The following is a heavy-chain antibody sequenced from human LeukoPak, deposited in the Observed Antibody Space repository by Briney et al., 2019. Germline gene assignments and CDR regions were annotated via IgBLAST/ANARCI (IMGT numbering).Heavy chain of an antibody. CDR1: VYTLTSYG. Sequence: GASVKVSCKASVYTLTSYGISGVRQAPGQGLEWMGWISAYNGNTNYAQKLQGRVTMTTDTSTSTAYMELRSLRSDDTAVYYCARVIWYSSGWPDAFDIWGQGTMVTVSS. D-gene: IGHD6-19*01. CDR3: ARVIWYSSGWPDAFDI. CDR2: ISAYNGNT. V-gene: IGHV1-18*01. J-gene: IGHJ3*02.